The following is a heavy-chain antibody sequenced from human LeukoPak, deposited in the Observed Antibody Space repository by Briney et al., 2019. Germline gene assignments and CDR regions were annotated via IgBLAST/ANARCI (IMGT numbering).Heavy chain of an antibody. Sequence: ASVKVSCKASGYTLTTYAMHWVRQAPGQRLEWMGGIIPIFGTANYAQKFQGRVTITTDESTSTAYMELSSLRSEDTAVYYCARGYCSSTSCYYMDVWGKGTTVTVSS. J-gene: IGHJ6*03. V-gene: IGHV1-69*05. CDR2: IIPIFGTA. D-gene: IGHD2-2*01. CDR1: GYTLTTYA. CDR3: ARGYCSSTSCYYMDV.